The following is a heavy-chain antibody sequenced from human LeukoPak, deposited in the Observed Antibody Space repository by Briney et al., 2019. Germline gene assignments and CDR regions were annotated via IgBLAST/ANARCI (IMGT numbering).Heavy chain of an antibody. V-gene: IGHV3-23*01. Sequence: GGSLRLSCAASGFTFSNYAMSWVRQAPGKGLEWVSAILGSGGSTYYADSVKGRFTVSRDNSKSTLCLQMNSLRAEDTALYYCAKWGDYDVLTGYYVPDYWGQRTLVTVSS. J-gene: IGHJ4*02. CDR1: GFTFSNYA. D-gene: IGHD3-9*01. CDR2: ILGSGGST. CDR3: AKWGDYDVLTGYYVPDY.